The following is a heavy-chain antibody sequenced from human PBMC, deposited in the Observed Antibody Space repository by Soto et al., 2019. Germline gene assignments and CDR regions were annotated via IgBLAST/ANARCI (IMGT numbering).Heavy chain of an antibody. V-gene: IGHV3-23*01. CDR1: GFTFSNYA. D-gene: IGHD1-20*01. CDR3: AKLYKNAWPIDY. Sequence: GGSLRLSCAASGFTFSNYAMTWVRQAPGGGPEWVSTITYNSFSTYYSASVQGRFTISRDNYKNTLFLQMNNLRADDTAIYYCAKLYKNAWPIDYWGQGILVTVSS. CDR2: ITYNSFST. J-gene: IGHJ4*02.